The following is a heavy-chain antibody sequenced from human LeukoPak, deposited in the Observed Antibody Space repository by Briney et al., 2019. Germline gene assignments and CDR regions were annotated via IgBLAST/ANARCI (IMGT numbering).Heavy chain of an antibody. V-gene: IGHV4-30-2*01. CDR1: GGSISSGGYY. Sequence: SETLSLTCTVSGGSISSGGYYWSWIRQPPGKGLEWIGYIYHSGSTYYNPSLKSRVTISVDRSKNQFSLKLSSVTAADTAVYYCARSCSGGTCYYFYGMDVWGQGTTVTVSS. CDR3: ARSCSGGTCYYFYGMDV. D-gene: IGHD2-15*01. CDR2: IYHSGST. J-gene: IGHJ6*02.